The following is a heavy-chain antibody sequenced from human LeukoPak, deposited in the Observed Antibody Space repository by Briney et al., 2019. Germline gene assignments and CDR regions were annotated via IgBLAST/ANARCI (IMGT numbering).Heavy chain of an antibody. CDR1: GFTFSSYA. CDR2: ISYDGSNK. Sequence: GRSLRLSCAASGFTFSSYAMHWVRQAPGKGLEWVAVISYDGSNKYYADSVKGRFTISRDNSKNTLYLQMNSLRAEDTAVYYCAKDYDILTEGDYWGQGTLVTVSS. V-gene: IGHV3-30-3*01. J-gene: IGHJ4*02. CDR3: AKDYDILTEGDY. D-gene: IGHD3-9*01.